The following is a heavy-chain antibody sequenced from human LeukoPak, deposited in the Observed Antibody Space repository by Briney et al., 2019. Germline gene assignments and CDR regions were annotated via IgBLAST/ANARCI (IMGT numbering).Heavy chain of an antibody. V-gene: IGHV3-7*01. J-gene: IGHJ4*02. D-gene: IGHD6-19*01. CDR1: GFTSGIYW. Sequence: GGSLRLSCAASGFTSGIYWMSWVRQAPGKELEWVANIKQDGSEKYYVDSVRGRFTISRDNAKNSLYLQMNSLRAEDTAVYYCARDRGSSGWYEFDYWGQGTLVTVSS. CDR3: ARDRGSSGWYEFDY. CDR2: IKQDGSEK.